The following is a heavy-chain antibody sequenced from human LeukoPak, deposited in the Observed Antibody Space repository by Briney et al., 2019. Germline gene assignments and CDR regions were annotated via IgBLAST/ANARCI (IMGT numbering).Heavy chain of an antibody. Sequence: SETLSLTCTVSGASIRAYYWSWIRQPPGEGLELIGYISNSGSTNYIPSLKSRVTISVDTSKNQFSLKLTSVTAADTAVYYCARHRGNGYDRDFDIWGQGTMVTVSS. CDR2: ISNSGST. CDR3: ARHRGNGYDRDFDI. J-gene: IGHJ3*02. V-gene: IGHV4-59*08. D-gene: IGHD3-22*01. CDR1: GASIRAYY.